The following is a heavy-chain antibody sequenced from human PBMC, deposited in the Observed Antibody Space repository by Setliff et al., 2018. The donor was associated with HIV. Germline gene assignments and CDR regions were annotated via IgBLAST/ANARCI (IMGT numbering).Heavy chain of an antibody. CDR2: INAGDDNT. CDR3: ARGSCSGCYLSDY. J-gene: IGHJ4*02. CDR1: GYTFSTNA. D-gene: IGHD6-19*01. V-gene: IGHV1-3*01. Sequence: ASVKVSCKAFGYTFSTNAIHWVRQAPGQRLEWMGYINAGDDNTRYSEKFQGRVSITRDTSANTAYMELSSLRSEDTAVYYCARGSCSGCYLSDYWGLGTLVTVSS.